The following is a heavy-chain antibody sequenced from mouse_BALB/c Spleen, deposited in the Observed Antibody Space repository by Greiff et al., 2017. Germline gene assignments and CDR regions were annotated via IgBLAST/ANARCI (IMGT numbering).Heavy chain of an antibody. V-gene: IGHV3-6*02. D-gene: IGHD1-1*01. J-gene: IGHJ1*01. CDR2: ISYDGNN. Sequence: VQLKESGPGLVIPSQSLSLTCSVTGYSITSGYYWNWIRQFPGNKLEWMGYISYDGNNNYNPSLKNRISITRDTSKNQFFLKLNSVTTEDTATYYCARGTVVATRFFDVWGAGTTVTVSS. CDR3: ARGTVVATRFFDV. CDR1: GYSITSGYY.